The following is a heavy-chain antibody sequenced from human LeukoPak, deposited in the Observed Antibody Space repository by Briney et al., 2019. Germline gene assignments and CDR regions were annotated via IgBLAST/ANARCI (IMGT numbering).Heavy chain of an antibody. CDR3: ARDFDAFDI. J-gene: IGHJ3*02. CDR1: GFTISKNY. D-gene: IGHD3-3*01. Sequence: PGGSLRLSCTASGFTISKNYMSWVRQAPGKGLEWVSVIYSGGSTYYADSVKGRFTISRDNSKNTLYLQMNSLRTEDTAVYYCARDFDAFDIWAQGTMVTVSS. CDR2: IYSGGST. V-gene: IGHV3-66*02.